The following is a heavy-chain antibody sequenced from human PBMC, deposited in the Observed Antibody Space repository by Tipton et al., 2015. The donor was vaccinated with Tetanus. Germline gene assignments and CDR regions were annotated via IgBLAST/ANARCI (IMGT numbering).Heavy chain of an antibody. J-gene: IGHJ5*02. CDR3: ARQADNWFDP. V-gene: IGHV4-39*01. Sequence: TLSLTCTVSGGPIISGTPYWGWIRQFPGKGLEWIGNIYYSGTTYYNSPLKSRVTISLDTSKNPLSLKMTSVTAADTAVYYCARQADNWFDPWGQGTLVVVSS. CDR2: IYYSGTT. CDR1: GGPIISGTPY.